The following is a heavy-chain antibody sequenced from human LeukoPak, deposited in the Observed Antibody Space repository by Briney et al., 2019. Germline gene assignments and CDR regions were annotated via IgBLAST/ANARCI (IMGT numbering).Heavy chain of an antibody. CDR2: IKQDGSEK. D-gene: IGHD5-12*01. CDR1: GFTFSSYW. Sequence: GGSLRLSCAASGFTFSSYWMSWVRQAPGKGLEWVANIKQDGSEKYYVDSVKGRFTISRDNAKNSLYLQMNSLRAEDTAVYYCARDRVATKIVRGFGYWGQGTLVTVSS. J-gene: IGHJ4*02. V-gene: IGHV3-7*01. CDR3: ARDRVATKIVRGFGY.